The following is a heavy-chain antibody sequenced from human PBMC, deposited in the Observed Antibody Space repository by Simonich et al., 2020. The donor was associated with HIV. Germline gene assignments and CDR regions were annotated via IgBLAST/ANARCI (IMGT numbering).Heavy chain of an antibody. D-gene: IGHD3-10*01. V-gene: IGHV4-39*01. CDR3: ARYYGGNTEVDY. Sequence: QLQLQESGTGLVKPSETLSLTCTVSGGSISSSSYYWVWNRQPPGQGLEWIGSIYYSWSTYYNPALRRRVTISVDTSKNQFSLTLSSVTAADTAVYYCARYYGGNTEVDYWGQGTLVTVSS. J-gene: IGHJ4*02. CDR2: IYYSWST. CDR1: GGSISSSSYY.